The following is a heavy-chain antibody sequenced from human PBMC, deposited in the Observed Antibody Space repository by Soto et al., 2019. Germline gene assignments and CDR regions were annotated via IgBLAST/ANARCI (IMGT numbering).Heavy chain of an antibody. D-gene: IGHD6-19*01. Sequence: PSETLSLTCVVSGGSLSSYYWSRIRQPPGKGLEWIGYIYYSGSTNYNPSLKSRVTISVDTSKNQFSLKLSSVTAADTAVYYCARVLGDYSSGWYWFDPWGQGTLVTVSS. J-gene: IGHJ5*02. CDR1: GGSLSSYY. CDR3: ARVLGDYSSGWYWFDP. CDR2: IYYSGST. V-gene: IGHV4-59*01.